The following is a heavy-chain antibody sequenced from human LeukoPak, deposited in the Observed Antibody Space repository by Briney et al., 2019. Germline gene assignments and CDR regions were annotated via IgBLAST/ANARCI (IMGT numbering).Heavy chain of an antibody. Sequence: GASVKVSCKASGYTFTSYGISWVRQAPGQGLERMGWISAYNGNTNYAQKLQGRVTMTTDTSTSTAYMELRSQRSDDTAVYYCARAPGYCSGGSCLSWFDPWGQGTLVTVSS. CDR2: ISAYNGNT. V-gene: IGHV1-18*01. CDR1: GYTFTSYG. D-gene: IGHD2-15*01. CDR3: ARAPGYCSGGSCLSWFDP. J-gene: IGHJ5*02.